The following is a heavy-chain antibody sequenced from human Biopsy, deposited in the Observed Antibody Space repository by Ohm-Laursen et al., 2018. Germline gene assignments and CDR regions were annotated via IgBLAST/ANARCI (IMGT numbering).Heavy chain of an antibody. CDR1: GKTFSDYQ. D-gene: IGHD4-17*01. V-gene: IGHV3-23*01. CDR2: ISGNSDII. Sequence: ETLSLTCAVFGKTFSDYQWSWIRQAPGKGLEWVSTISGNSDIIYDTDSVKGRFTISRDNSKNTLYLQMNSLRADDTAVYYCALAAAQTVTHFDYWGQGTLVTVSS. CDR3: ALAAAQTVTHFDY. J-gene: IGHJ4*02.